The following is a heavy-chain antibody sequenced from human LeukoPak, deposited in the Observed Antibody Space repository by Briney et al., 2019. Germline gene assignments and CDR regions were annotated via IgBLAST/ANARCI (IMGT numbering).Heavy chain of an antibody. CDR2: ISAYNGKA. Sequence: ASGKVSFKAAGYTFTSCGISWVRQAPGQGLEWMGWISAYNGKANYAQKLQGRVTMTTDTSTSTDYVELRSLRSDDTAVYYCARVGGSGWNRDLDYWGQGTLVTVSS. CDR3: ARVGGSGWNRDLDY. V-gene: IGHV1-18*01. J-gene: IGHJ4*02. CDR1: GYTFTSCG. D-gene: IGHD6-19*01.